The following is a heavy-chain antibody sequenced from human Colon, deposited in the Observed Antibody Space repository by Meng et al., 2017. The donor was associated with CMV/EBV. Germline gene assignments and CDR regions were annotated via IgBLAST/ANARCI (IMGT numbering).Heavy chain of an antibody. J-gene: IGHJ4*02. CDR2: MNPKTGNT. Sequence: CNASGYIFTRYDITWVRQATGQGLEWMGWMNPKTGNTVYAQKFQARVNLTVDSSIDTAYIELSSLKTDDTAVYYCTRGLQLWFPSPAYWGQGALVTVSS. CDR3: TRGLQLWFPSPAY. CDR1: GYIFTRYD. V-gene: IGHV1-8*01. D-gene: IGHD5-18*01.